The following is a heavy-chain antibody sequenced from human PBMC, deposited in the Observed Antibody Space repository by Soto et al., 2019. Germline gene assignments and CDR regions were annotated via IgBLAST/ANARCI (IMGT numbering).Heavy chain of an antibody. J-gene: IGHJ4*02. V-gene: IGHV4-31*03. CDR2: IFYNGNA. CDR3: ASLRGSGTNYFFDY. CDR1: CGNISNRDYC. D-gene: IGHD3-10*01. Sequence: ASETLCLTCTVVCGNISNRDYCRSWIHQHPGKGLEWIGYIFYNGNAYYTPSLKGRITISVDTSENQFSLKLTSVTAADTAVYYCASLRGSGTNYFFDYWGQGTLVTVSS.